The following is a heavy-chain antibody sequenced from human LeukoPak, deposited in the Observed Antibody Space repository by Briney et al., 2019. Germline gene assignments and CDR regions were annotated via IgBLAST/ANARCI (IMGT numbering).Heavy chain of an antibody. D-gene: IGHD2-21*02. CDR1: GFTFSSYG. CDR2: IWYDGSNK. CDR3: ASGDCGGDCSHFDY. J-gene: IGHJ4*02. Sequence: PGGSLRLSCAASGFTFSSYGMHWVRQAPGKGLEWVALIWYDGSNKYYTDSVKGRFTISRDNSKNTLSLQMNSLRAEDTAVYYCASGDCGGDCSHFDYWGRGTLVTVSS. V-gene: IGHV3-33*01.